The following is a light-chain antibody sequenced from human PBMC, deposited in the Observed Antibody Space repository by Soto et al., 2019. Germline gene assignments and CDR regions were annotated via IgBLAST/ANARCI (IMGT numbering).Light chain of an antibody. CDR3: SSYTSSSTPRVV. CDR1: SSDVGGYNY. Sequence: QSVLTQPASVSGSPGQSITISCTGTSSDVGGYNYVSWYQQHPGKAPKLMIYDVSNRPSGVSNRFSGSKSGNTASLTISGLQAEDEVDYYCSSYTSSSTPRVVFGGGTKLTVL. CDR2: DVS. V-gene: IGLV2-14*01. J-gene: IGLJ2*01.